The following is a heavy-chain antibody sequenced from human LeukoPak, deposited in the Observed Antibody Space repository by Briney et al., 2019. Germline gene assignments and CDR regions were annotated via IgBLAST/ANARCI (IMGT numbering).Heavy chain of an antibody. J-gene: IGHJ4*02. CDR3: ATDYCSSTSCYTLGY. CDR2: FDPEDGET. CDR1: GYTLTELS. D-gene: IGHD2-2*02. V-gene: IGHV1-24*01. Sequence: RASVKVSCKVSGYTLTELSMHWVRQAPGKGLVWMGGFDPEDGETIYAQKFQGRVTMTEDTSTDTAYMELSSLRSEDTAVYYCATDYCSSTSCYTLGYWGQGTLVTVSS.